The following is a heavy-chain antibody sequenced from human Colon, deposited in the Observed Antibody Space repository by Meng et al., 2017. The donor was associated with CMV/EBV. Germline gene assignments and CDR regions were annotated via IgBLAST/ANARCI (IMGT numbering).Heavy chain of an antibody. Sequence: CAIYGDSFNSYYWSSIRQPPGKGLEWIGEINHRGSTNYSPSLKSRVTISFHTSKNQFSLKLTSVTAADTAVYYCARRIDIIYYFDYWSQGTLVTVSS. D-gene: IGHD2-15*01. J-gene: IGHJ4*02. CDR2: INHRGST. V-gene: IGHV4-34*01. CDR3: ARRIDIIYYFDY. CDR1: GDSFNSYY.